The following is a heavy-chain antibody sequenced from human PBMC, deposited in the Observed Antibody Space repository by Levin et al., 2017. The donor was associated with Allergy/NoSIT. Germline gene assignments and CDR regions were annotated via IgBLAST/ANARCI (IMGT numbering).Heavy chain of an antibody. CDR1: GGSISSSTYY. CDR2: IYDSDNT. CDR3: ARQIGYRAAGGTQTGRYYFDY. Sequence: SQTLSLPCTVSGGSISSSTYYWGWIRQPPGKGLEWIGSIYDSDNTYYNPSLKSRVTISVDTSKNQFSLKLSSVTAADTAVYYCARQIGYRAAGGTQTGRYYFDYWGQGTLVTVSS. J-gene: IGHJ4*02. D-gene: IGHD6-13*01. V-gene: IGHV4-39*01.